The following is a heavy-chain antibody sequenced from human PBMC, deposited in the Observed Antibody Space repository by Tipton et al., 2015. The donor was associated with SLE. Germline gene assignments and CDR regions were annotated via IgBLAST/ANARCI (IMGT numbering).Heavy chain of an antibody. CDR3: ARVARGEWVVVFDY. J-gene: IGHJ4*02. D-gene: IGHD3-22*01. CDR1: GGSFSGYY. Sequence: TLSLTCAVYGGSFSGYYWSWIRQPPGKGLGWIGEIHHSGSTYYNPSPKSRITMSVEXSKNQFSLKLSSVTAADTAVYYCARVARGEWVVVFDYWGQGTLVTVSS. V-gene: IGHV4-34*10. CDR2: IHHSGST.